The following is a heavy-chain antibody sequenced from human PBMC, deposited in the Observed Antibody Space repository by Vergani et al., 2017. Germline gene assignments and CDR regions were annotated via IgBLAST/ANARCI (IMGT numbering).Heavy chain of an antibody. V-gene: IGHV1-8*01. Sequence: QVQLVQSGAEVKKPGASVKVSCKASGYTFTSYDINWVRQATGQGLEWMGWMNPNSGNTGYAQKFQGRVTMTRNTSISTAYMELSSLRSEDTAVYYCARDSKTGMAAAGKGFDHWGQGTLVTVSS. CDR1: GYTFTSYD. CDR2: MNPNSGNT. J-gene: IGHJ5*02. D-gene: IGHD6-13*01. CDR3: ARDSKTGMAAAGKGFDH.